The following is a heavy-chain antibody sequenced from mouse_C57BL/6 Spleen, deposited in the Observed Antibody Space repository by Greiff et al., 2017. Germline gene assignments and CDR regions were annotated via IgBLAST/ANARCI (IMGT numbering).Heavy chain of an antibody. CDR2: IDPETGGT. J-gene: IGHJ3*01. CDR1: GYTFTDYE. Sequence: QVQLKQSGAELVRPGASVPLSCKASGYTFTDYEMHWVKQTPVHGLEWIGAIDPETGGTAYNQKFKGKAILTADKSSSTAYMELRSLTSEDSAVYYCTRREGYDGYYRFAYWGQGTLVTVSA. V-gene: IGHV1-15*01. D-gene: IGHD2-3*01. CDR3: TRREGYDGYYRFAY.